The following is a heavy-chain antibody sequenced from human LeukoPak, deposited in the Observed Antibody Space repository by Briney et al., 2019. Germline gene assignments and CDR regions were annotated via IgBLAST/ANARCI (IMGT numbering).Heavy chain of an antibody. Sequence: GGSLRLSCAASRFTFGSYAMNWVRQAPGKGLGWVSGISGGGASTYYADSVKGRFTISRDNSKNTLYLQMNSLRAEDTALYYSVKDRYYDNSAYRAFDPWGQGTLVTVSS. V-gene: IGHV3-23*01. D-gene: IGHD3-22*01. CDR3: VKDRYYDNSAYRAFDP. J-gene: IGHJ5*02. CDR2: ISGGGAST. CDR1: RFTFGSYA.